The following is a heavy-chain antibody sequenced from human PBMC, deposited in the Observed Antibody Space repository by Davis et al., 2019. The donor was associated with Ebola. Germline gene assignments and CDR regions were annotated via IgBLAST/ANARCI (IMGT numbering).Heavy chain of an antibody. CDR3: ARFAVARRAGLDV. J-gene: IGHJ6*04. CDR1: GGSISSGGYY. CDR2: IYYSGST. D-gene: IGHD6-19*01. Sequence: SETLSLTCTVSGGSISSGGYYWSWIRQHPGKGLEWIGYIYYSGSTYYNPSPKSRVTISVDTSKNQFSLKLSSVTAADTAVYFYARFAVARRAGLDVWGKGTTVTVSS. V-gene: IGHV4-31*03.